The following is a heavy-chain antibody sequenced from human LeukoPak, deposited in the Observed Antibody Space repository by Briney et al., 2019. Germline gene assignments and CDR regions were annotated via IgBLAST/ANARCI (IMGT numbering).Heavy chain of an antibody. Sequence: GGSLRLSCAASGFTFSSYWMSWVRQAPGKGLDWVANIKQDGSEKYYVDSVKGRFTISRDNAKNSLYLQMNSLRAEDTAVYYCARRALTYYDILTGYYYYYGMDVWGQGTTVTVSS. J-gene: IGHJ6*02. CDR1: GFTFSSYW. CDR2: IKQDGSEK. V-gene: IGHV3-7*01. D-gene: IGHD3-9*01. CDR3: ARRALTYYDILTGYYYYYGMDV.